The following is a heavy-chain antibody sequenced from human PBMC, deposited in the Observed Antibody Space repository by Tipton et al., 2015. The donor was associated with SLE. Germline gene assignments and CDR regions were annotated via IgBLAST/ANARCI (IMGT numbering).Heavy chain of an antibody. CDR1: GSSITSDSNY. V-gene: IGHV4-61*09. D-gene: IGHD4-17*01. CDR3: ARGSVRADDY. J-gene: IGHJ4*02. CDR2: IYTSGTT. Sequence: TLSLTCTVSGSSITSDSNYWTWIRQPAGKGLVWIGHIYTSGTTNYNPSLKSRVTIAVDTSKNQFSLKVRSVTAADTAVYYCARGSVRADDYWGQGTLVTVSS.